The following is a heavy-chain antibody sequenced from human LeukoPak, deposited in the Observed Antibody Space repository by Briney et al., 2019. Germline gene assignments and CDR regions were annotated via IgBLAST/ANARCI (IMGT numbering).Heavy chain of an antibody. CDR2: IISDGSSA. Sequence: GGSLRLSCAASGFTFSSYWMHRVRQAPGKGLVWVSRIISDGSSATHADSVKGRFTMSRDNAKNMLYLQMNSLRAEDTAVYYCTRDRRYGGMDVWGQGTTVTVSS. J-gene: IGHJ6*02. CDR3: TRDRRYGGMDV. V-gene: IGHV3-74*01. CDR1: GFTFSSYW. D-gene: IGHD3-10*01.